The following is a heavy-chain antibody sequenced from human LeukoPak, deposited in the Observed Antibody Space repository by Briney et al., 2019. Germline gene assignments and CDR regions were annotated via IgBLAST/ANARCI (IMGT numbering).Heavy chain of an antibody. V-gene: IGHV4-4*07. CDR1: GGSISSDY. Sequence: PSETQSLTCTVSGGSISSDYWSWIRQPAGKGLEWIGRIYTSGSTNYNPSLKSRVTMSVDTSKNQFSLKLSSVTAADTAVYYCAREPLYYDILTGYGDYYYYYGMDVWGQGTTVTVSS. D-gene: IGHD3-9*01. CDR3: AREPLYYDILTGYGDYYYYYGMDV. J-gene: IGHJ6*02. CDR2: IYTSGST.